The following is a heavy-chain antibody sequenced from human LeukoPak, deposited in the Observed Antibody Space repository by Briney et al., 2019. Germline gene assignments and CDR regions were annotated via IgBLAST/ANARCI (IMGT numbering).Heavy chain of an antibody. CDR3: ATVRPRITMVRGLRNWFDP. V-gene: IGHV4-34*01. CDR2: INHSGST. Sequence: SETLSLTCAVYGGSFSGYYWSWIRQPPGKGLEWIGEINHSGSTNYNPSLKSRVTISVDTSKNQFSLKLTSVTAADTAVYYCATVRPRITMVRGLRNWFDPWGQGTLVTVSS. D-gene: IGHD3-10*01. J-gene: IGHJ5*02. CDR1: GGSFSGYY.